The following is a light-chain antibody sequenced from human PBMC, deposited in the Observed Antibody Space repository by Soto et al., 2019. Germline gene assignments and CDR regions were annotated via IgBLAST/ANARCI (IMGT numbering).Light chain of an antibody. J-gene: IGKJ1*01. V-gene: IGKV1-27*01. CDR1: QGIKKY. CDR3: HKYDTVPWA. CDR2: AAS. Sequence: DIQMTQSPSSLSASLGDRVTITYRASQGIKKYVAWYQQKPGKVPKLLIYAASSLQSGVPSRFSGSGSGTDFTLTISSLQPEDVETYYCHKYDTVPWAFGQGTKVDIK.